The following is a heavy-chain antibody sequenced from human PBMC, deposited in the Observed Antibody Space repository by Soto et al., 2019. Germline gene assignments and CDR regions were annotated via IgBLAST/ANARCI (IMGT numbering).Heavy chain of an antibody. V-gene: IGHV5-10-1*01. CDR1: GYSFTSYW. J-gene: IGHJ6*02. CDR3: ARHVLPTVVNLYYYYYGMDV. CDR2: IDPSDSYT. D-gene: IGHD4-17*01. Sequence: PGESLKISCKGSGYSFTSYWISWVRQMPGKGLEWMGRIDPSDSYTNYSPSFQGHVTISADKSISTAYLQWSSLKASDTAMYYCARHVLPTVVNLYYYYYGMDVWGQGTTVTVSS.